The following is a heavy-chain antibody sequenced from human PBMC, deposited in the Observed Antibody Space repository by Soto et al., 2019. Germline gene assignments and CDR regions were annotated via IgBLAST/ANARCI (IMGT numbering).Heavy chain of an antibody. CDR2: ISYDGSNK. CDR1: GFTFSSYG. CDR3: AKGSTAMTYFDY. J-gene: IGHJ4*02. Sequence: QVQLVESGGGVVQPGRSLRLSCAASGFTFSSYGMHWVRQAPGKGLEWVAVISYDGSNKYYADSVKGRFTISRDNSKNTLYPQMIRLRAEDTAVYYCAKGSTAMTYFDYWGQGTLVTVSS. V-gene: IGHV3-30*18. D-gene: IGHD5-18*01.